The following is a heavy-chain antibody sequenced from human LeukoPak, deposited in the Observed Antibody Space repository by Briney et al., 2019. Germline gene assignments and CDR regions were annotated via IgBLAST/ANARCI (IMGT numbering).Heavy chain of an antibody. CDR3: ARVPRRVKLGGYFDL. CDR1: GFTFSDDY. D-gene: IGHD6-6*01. CDR2: ISNSGYTI. V-gene: IGHV3-11*04. Sequence: GGSLRLSCAASGFTFSDDYMSWIRQAPGKGLEWVSYISNSGYTIYYADSVKGRFTISRDNAENSLYLQMNSLRAEDTAVYYCARVPRRVKLGGYFDLWGRGTLVTVSS. J-gene: IGHJ2*01.